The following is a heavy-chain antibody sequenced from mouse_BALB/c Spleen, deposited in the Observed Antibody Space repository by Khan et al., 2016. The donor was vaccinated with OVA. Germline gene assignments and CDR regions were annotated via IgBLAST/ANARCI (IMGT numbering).Heavy chain of an antibody. J-gene: IGHJ4*01. V-gene: IGHV5-6-5*01. CDR1: GFTFSIYA. CDR3: ARGYGNFVNPHYAMDY. D-gene: IGHD2-1*01. Sequence: EVELVESGGGLVKPGGSLKLSCAASGFTFSIYAMSWVRQTPEQRLEWVASISSGGSTYYPDSVKGRFTISRDNARNILYLHMSSLRSEDTAKYYCARGYGNFVNPHYAMDYWGQGTSVTVSS. CDR2: ISSGGST.